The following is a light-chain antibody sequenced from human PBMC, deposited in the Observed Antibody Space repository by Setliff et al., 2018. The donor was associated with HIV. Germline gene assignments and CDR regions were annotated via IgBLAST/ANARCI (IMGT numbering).Light chain of an antibody. Sequence: LTQPRSVSGSPGQSVTISCTGTGNDVGGYDYVSWHQHHPGKAPKLMIYDVTKRPSGVPDRFSGSKSGNTASLTISGLQAEDEADYYCCSYAVTYILVFGGGTKGTVL. CDR2: DVT. J-gene: IGLJ2*01. V-gene: IGLV2-11*01. CDR3: CSYAVTYILV. CDR1: GNDVGGYDY.